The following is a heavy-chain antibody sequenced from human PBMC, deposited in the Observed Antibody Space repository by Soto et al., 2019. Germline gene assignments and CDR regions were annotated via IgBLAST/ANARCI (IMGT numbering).Heavy chain of an antibody. D-gene: IGHD5-12*01. CDR1: GFTSSSNS. J-gene: IGHJ5*02. V-gene: IGHV3-23*01. CDR3: GKWDGYGDH. CDR2: ISIGGDKT. Sequence: EVQLLESGGDLIQPGGSLRLSCAASGFTSSSNSFTWVRQAPVKGLEYVSGISIGGDKTWHADSVTGRFTVSRDNSKNTLYLQINSLRVDDTAVYYCGKWDGYGDHWGQGTLVTVSS.